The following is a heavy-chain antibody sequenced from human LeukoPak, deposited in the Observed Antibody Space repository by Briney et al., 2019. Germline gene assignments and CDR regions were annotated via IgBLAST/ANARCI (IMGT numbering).Heavy chain of an antibody. J-gene: IGHJ1*01. D-gene: IGHD6-13*01. V-gene: IGHV4-34*01. CDR3: ARTRSIAAAGGEYFQH. Sequence: SETLSLTCAVYGGSFSGYYWSWIRQPPGKGLEWIGEINHSGSTNYNPSLKSRVTISVDTSKNRFSLKLSSVTAADTAVYYCARTRSIAAAGGEYFQHWGQGTLVTVSS. CDR2: INHSGST. CDR1: GGSFSGYY.